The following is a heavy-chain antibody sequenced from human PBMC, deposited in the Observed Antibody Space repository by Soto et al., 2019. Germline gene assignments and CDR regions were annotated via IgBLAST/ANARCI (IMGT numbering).Heavy chain of an antibody. Sequence: SETLSLTCTVSGGSISSYYWSWIRQPPGKGLEWIGYIYYSGSTNYNPSLKSRVTISVDTSKNQFSLKLSSVTAADTAVYYCAREDYGSGSYYSVALGYWGQGTLVTVSS. CDR3: AREDYGSGSYYSVALGY. CDR1: GGSISSYY. V-gene: IGHV4-59*01. CDR2: IYYSGST. D-gene: IGHD3-10*01. J-gene: IGHJ4*02.